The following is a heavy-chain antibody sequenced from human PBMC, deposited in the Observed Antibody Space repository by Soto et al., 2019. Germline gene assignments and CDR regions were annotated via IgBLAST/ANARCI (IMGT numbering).Heavy chain of an antibody. Sequence: DSVKVSCKASGYTFTGYYMHWVRQAPGQGLEWMGWINPNSGGTNYAQKFQGWVTMTRDTSISTAYMELSRLRSDDTAVYYCARECSGWSDYYYYGMDVCGQGTTVPVSS. CDR2: INPNSGGT. CDR3: ARECSGWSDYYYYGMDV. CDR1: GYTFTGYY. J-gene: IGHJ6*02. V-gene: IGHV1-2*04. D-gene: IGHD2-15*01.